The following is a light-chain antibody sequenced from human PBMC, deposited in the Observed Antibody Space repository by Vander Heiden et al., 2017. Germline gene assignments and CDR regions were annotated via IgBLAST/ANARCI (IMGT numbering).Light chain of an antibody. V-gene: IGKV3-20*01. CDR3: QQYGGSPPYT. CDR1: QSVSSNY. CDR2: GAS. Sequence: EIVLTQSPGTLSLSPGVTATLSCRASQSVSSNYLAWYQQKPGQAPRLLIYGASSRATGIPDRFSGSGSGTDFTLTISRLEPEDFAVYYCQQYGGSPPYTFGQGTKLEIK. J-gene: IGKJ2*01.